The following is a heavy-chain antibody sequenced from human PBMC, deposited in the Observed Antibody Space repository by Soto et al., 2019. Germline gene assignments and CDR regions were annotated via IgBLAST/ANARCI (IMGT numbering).Heavy chain of an antibody. CDR3: ARRWNYYLDF. J-gene: IGHJ4*02. Sequence: QMQLVESGGGVVQPVRSLRLSCVASGFPFREFGMHWVRQAPGKVLEWVALISYDGSDYADSVKGRFTISRDDSRDTLFLHMDNLSPDDTGVYYCARRWNYYLDFWGQGTLVAVSS. V-gene: IGHV3-33*05. D-gene: IGHD1-1*01. CDR2: ISYDGSD. CDR1: GFPFREFG.